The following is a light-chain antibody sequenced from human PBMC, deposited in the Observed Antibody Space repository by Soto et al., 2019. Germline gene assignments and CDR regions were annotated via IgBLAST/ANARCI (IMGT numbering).Light chain of an antibody. CDR2: GAS. Sequence: EIVLTQSPGTLSLSPGERVTLSCRASQSVSSTYLAWYQQKPGQAPRLLISGASSRATGIPDRFSGSGSGTDFTLTISRLEPEDFAVYYCQQYGTSQWTFGQGTNVDIK. CDR3: QQYGTSQWT. J-gene: IGKJ1*01. CDR1: QSVSSTY. V-gene: IGKV3-20*01.